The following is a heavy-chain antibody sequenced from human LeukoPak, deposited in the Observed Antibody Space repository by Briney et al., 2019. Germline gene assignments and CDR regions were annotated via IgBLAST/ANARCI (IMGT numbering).Heavy chain of an antibody. J-gene: IGHJ3*02. CDR2: ISGSGRST. D-gene: IGHD4-17*01. V-gene: IGHV3-23*01. CDR1: GFTFSSYA. Sequence: GGSLRLSCAASGFTFSSYAMSWVRQAPGKGLEWVSAISGSGRSTYYANSVKGPFTISRDNSKNTLYLQMNSLRAEDTAVYYCAKDQYGEAFDIWGPGTMVTVSS. CDR3: AKDQYGEAFDI.